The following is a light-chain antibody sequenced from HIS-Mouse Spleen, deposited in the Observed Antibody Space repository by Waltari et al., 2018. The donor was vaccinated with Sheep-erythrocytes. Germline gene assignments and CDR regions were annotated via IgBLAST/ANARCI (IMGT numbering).Light chain of an antibody. CDR2: DVS. CDR1: SSDFVGYTY. J-gene: IGLJ1*01. Sequence: QSALTQPRSVSGSPGQSATISCTGTSSDFVGYTYVSWYQQHPGKAPKLMIYDVSKRPSGVPDRFSGSKSGNTASLTISGLQAEDEADYYCCSYAGSYNHVFATGTKVTVL. V-gene: IGLV2-11*01. CDR3: CSYAGSYNHV.